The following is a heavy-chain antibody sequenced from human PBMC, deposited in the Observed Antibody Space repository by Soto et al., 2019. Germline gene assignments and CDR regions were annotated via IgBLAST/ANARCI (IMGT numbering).Heavy chain of an antibody. CDR2: IYYSGST. D-gene: IGHD1-7*01. J-gene: IGHJ4*02. V-gene: IGHV4-59*01. CDR1: GGSISSYY. CDR3: ARENDITGTSDFDY. Sequence: PSETLSLTCTVSGGSISSYYWSWIRQPPGKGLEWIGYIYYSGSTNYNPSLKSRVTISVGTSKNQFSLKLSSVTAADTAVYYCARENDITGTSDFDYWGQGNLVTVSS.